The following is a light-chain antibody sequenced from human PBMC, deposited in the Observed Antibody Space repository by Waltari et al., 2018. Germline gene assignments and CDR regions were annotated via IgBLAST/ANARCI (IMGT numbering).Light chain of an antibody. CDR2: RDS. Sequence: SYELTQPTSVSVSPGQTARITCSGSALANEYAFWYQQKPGQAPVLVIYRDSERPSGIPERLFGSNSGTTVTLTISGGQAEDEADYYCQSADTRSSFWVFGGGTKLTVV. CDR3: QSADTRSSFWV. V-gene: IGLV3-25*03. J-gene: IGLJ3*02. CDR1: ALANEY.